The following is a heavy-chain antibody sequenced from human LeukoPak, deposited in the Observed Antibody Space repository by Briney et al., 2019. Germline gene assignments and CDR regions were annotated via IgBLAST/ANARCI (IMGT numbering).Heavy chain of an antibody. Sequence: NPSETLSLTCAVYGVSFSDYYWSWIRQPPGKGLEWIGEINHSRSTNYNPSLKSRVTISVDTSKNQFSLKLSSVTAADTAVYYCARHRSGWLQSSFDYWGQGTLVTVSS. CDR3: ARHRSGWLQSSFDY. V-gene: IGHV4-34*01. D-gene: IGHD5-24*01. J-gene: IGHJ4*02. CDR2: INHSRST. CDR1: GVSFSDYY.